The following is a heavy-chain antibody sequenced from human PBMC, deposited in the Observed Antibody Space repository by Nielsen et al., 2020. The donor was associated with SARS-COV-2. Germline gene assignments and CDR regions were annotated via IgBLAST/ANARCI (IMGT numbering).Heavy chain of an antibody. CDR1: GGSFSGYY. CDR2: INHSGST. Sequence: SETLSLTCAVYGGSFSGYYWSWIRQPPGKGQEWIGEINHSGSTNYNPSLKSRVTISVDTSKNQFSLKLSSVTAADTAVYYCARGRGGSSGWYASDYWGQGTLVTVSS. CDR3: ARGRGGSSGWYASDY. D-gene: IGHD6-19*01. V-gene: IGHV4-34*01. J-gene: IGHJ4*02.